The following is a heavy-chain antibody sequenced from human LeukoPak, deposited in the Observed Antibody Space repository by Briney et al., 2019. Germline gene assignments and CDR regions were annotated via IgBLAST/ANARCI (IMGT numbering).Heavy chain of an antibody. J-gene: IGHJ4*02. CDR3: AGAPILYYDFWSASDY. D-gene: IGHD3-3*01. CDR2: IYTSGST. V-gene: IGHV4-4*07. CDR1: GGSISSYY. Sequence: SETLSLTCTVSGGSISSYYWSWIRQPAGKGLEWIGRIYTSGSTNYNPSLKSRVAISVDTSKNQFSLKLSSVTAADTAVYYCAGAPILYYDFWSASDYWGQGTLVTVSS.